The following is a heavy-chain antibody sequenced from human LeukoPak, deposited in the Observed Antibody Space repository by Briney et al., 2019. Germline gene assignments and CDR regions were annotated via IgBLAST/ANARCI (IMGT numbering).Heavy chain of an antibody. CDR2: IIPIFGTA. D-gene: IGHD3-22*01. J-gene: IGHJ5*02. Sequence: VKVSCKASGGTFSSYAISWVRQAPGQGLEWMGGIIPIFGTANYAQKFQGRVTMTTDTSTSTAYMELRSLRSDDTAVYYCARALVITGGWFDPWGQGTLVTVSS. CDR3: ARALVITGGWFDP. V-gene: IGHV1-69*13. CDR1: GGTFSSYA.